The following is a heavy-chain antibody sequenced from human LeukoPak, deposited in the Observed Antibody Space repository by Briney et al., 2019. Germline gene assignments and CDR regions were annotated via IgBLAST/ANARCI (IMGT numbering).Heavy chain of an antibody. V-gene: IGHV4-38-2*02. CDR3: ARVVYFDILTSWGGWFDP. CDR2: ICHSGST. CDR1: DFSITTDYY. Sequence: SETLSLTCSVSDFSITTDYYWGWIRQSPSGSPPGKGLEWIGSICHSGSTYYNPSLKSRVTISVDTSKNQFSLKLSPVTAADTAVYYCARVVYFDILTSWGGWFDPWGQGTLVTVSS. D-gene: IGHD3-9*01. J-gene: IGHJ5*02.